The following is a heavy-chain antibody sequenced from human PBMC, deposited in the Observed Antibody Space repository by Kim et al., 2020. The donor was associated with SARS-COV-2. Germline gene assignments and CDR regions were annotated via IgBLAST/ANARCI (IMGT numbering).Heavy chain of an antibody. CDR2: INHSGST. CDR1: GGSFSGYY. Sequence: SETLSLTCAVYGGSFSGYYWSWIRQPPGKGLEWIGEINHSGSTNYNPSLKSRVTISVDTSKNQFSLKLSSVTAADTAVYYCARGMAAAGANMYYFDYWGQGTLVTVSS. CDR3: ARGMAAAGANMYYFDY. J-gene: IGHJ4*02. D-gene: IGHD6-13*01. V-gene: IGHV4-34*01.